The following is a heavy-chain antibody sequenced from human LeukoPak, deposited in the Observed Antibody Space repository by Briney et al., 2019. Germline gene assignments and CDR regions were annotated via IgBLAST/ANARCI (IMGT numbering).Heavy chain of an antibody. D-gene: IGHD6-13*01. Sequence: SETLSLTCTVSGGSISSYYWSWIRQSPGKGLEWIGEINPSGSTNYNPSLKSRVTILIDTSKNQFSLKLSSVTAADTAVYFCARASYTSSWTPSPKLDYWGQGVLVTVSS. CDR2: INPSGST. J-gene: IGHJ4*02. CDR1: GGSISSYY. CDR3: ARASYTSSWTPSPKLDY. V-gene: IGHV4-34*01.